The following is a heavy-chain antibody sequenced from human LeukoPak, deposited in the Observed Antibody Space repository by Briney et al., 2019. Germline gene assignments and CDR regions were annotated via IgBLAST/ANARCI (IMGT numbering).Heavy chain of an antibody. CDR1: GYSFTSYW. CDR3: ARLSNPTGTASFDY. CDR2: IYPGDSDT. Sequence: GESLMISCKGSGYSFTSYWIGWVRQMPGKGLEWMGIIYPGDSDTRYSPSFQGQVTISADKSISTAYLQWSSLKASDTAMYYRARLSNPTGTASFDYWGQGPLVTVSS. D-gene: IGHD1-14*01. V-gene: IGHV5-51*01. J-gene: IGHJ4*02.